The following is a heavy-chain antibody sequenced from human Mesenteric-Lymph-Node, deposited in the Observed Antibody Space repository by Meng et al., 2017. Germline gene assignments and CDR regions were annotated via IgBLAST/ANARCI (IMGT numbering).Heavy chain of an antibody. V-gene: IGHV1-69*06. CDR1: GGSFNTYA. CDR2: IIPIFGTA. CDR3: ASRKYYYDSSGYLDAFDI. Sequence: SVKVSCKASGGSFNTYAISWVRQAPGQGLEWMGGIIPIFGTANYAQKFQGRVTITADKSTSTAYMELSSLRSEDTAVYYCASRKYYYDSSGYLDAFDIWGQGTMVTVSS. J-gene: IGHJ3*02. D-gene: IGHD3-22*01.